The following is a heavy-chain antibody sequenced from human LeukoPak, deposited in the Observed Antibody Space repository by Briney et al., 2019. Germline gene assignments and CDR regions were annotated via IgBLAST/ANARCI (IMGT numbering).Heavy chain of an antibody. CDR2: ISAYNGNT. V-gene: IGHV1-18*01. Sequence: ASVKVSCKASGYTFTSYGISWVRQAPGQGLEWMGWISAYNGNTNYAQKLQGRVTMTTDTSTSTSYMELRSLRSDDTAVYYCASYGHYYDSSGYSDYWGQGTLVTVSS. CDR1: GYTFTSYG. CDR3: ASYGHYYDSSGYSDY. J-gene: IGHJ4*02. D-gene: IGHD3-22*01.